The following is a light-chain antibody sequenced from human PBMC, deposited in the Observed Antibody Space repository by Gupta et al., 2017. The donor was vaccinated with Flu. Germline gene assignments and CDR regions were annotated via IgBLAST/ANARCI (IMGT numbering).Light chain of an antibody. Sequence: PSTLSASVGDRVTLTCRASQNILSWLAGYQHKPGQAPKLLITEDSNLAYGVPSRFSGSGSGTEFTLTISGLQPDDVATDYCQQDDNSVCSFGGGNKV. CDR2: EDS. CDR3: QQDDNSVCS. V-gene: IGKV1-5*03. CDR1: QNILSW. J-gene: IGKJ4*02.